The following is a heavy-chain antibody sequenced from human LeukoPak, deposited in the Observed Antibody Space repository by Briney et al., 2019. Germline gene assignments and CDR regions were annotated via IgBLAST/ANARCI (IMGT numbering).Heavy chain of an antibody. CDR1: GGTFSSYV. V-gene: IGHV1-69*13. J-gene: IGHJ4*02. Sequence: GASVKVSCKASGGTFSSYVINWVRPAPGQGLEWMGGIIPIFGTANYAQKFQGRDTITADESTSTAYMELSSLRSEDTAVYYCARVAIFGHPNFDYLGQGTLVTVSS. D-gene: IGHD3-3*01. CDR3: ARVAIFGHPNFDY. CDR2: IIPIFGTA.